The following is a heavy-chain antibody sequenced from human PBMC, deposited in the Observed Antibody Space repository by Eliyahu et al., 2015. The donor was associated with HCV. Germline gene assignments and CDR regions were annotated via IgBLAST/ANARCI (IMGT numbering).Heavy chain of an antibody. Sequence: EVQLVESGGGLVQPGGSLRLSCAASGSTSSGYSMNWVRQAPGKGLEWVSYISSSSSTIYYADSVKGRFTISRDNAKNSLYLQMNSLRAEDTAVYYCARREDRFDYWGQGTLVTVSS. J-gene: IGHJ4*02. CDR3: ARREDRFDY. CDR1: GSTSSGYS. CDR2: ISSSSSTI. V-gene: IGHV3-48*01. D-gene: IGHD1-26*01.